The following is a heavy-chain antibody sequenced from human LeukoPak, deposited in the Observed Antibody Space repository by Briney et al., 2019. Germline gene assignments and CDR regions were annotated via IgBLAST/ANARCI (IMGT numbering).Heavy chain of an antibody. CDR3: ARISLSGWVNDH. D-gene: IGHD6-19*01. Sequence: GGSLRLSCAASGFTFSSRWMHWVRQAPGKGLVWVTRISSDGRSTSYADSVKGRFTISRDNAKNTLYLQMSSLRAEDTAMYYCARISLSGWVNDHWGQGTLVTVSS. CDR2: ISSDGRST. CDR1: GFTFSSRW. J-gene: IGHJ4*02. V-gene: IGHV3-74*01.